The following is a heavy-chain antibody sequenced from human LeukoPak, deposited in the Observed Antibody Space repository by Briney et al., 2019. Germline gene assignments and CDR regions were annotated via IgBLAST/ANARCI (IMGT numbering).Heavy chain of an antibody. J-gene: IGHJ4*02. CDR3: ARQMNTVTADY. V-gene: IGHV4-39*01. Sequence: SETLSLTCTVSGGSISSSSYYWGWIRQPPGKGLEWIGTIYYSGSTYYNPSLKSRVTISIDTSKNQFSLRLSSVTAADTAVYYCARQMNTVTADYWGQGTLVTVSS. CDR1: GGSISSSSYY. CDR2: IYYSGST. D-gene: IGHD4-17*01.